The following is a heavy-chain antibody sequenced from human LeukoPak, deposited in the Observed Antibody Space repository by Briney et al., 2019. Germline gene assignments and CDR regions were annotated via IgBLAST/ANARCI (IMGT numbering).Heavy chain of an antibody. Sequence: ASVKVSCKASGGTFSSYAISWVRQAPGQGLEWMGWMNPNSGNTGYAQKFQGRVTMTRNTSISTAYMELSSLRSEDTAVYYCARGFVGPAAIFNYYYYYMDVWGKGTTVTVSS. D-gene: IGHD2-2*01. J-gene: IGHJ6*03. V-gene: IGHV1-8*02. CDR1: GGTFSSYA. CDR2: MNPNSGNT. CDR3: ARGFVGPAAIFNYYYYYMDV.